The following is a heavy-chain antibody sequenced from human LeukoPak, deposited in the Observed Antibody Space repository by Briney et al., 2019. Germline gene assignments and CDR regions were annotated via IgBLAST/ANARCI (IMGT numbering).Heavy chain of an antibody. V-gene: IGHV4-34*01. CDR2: INHSGST. Sequence: SETLSLTCAVYGGSFSGYYWSWTRQPPGKGLEWIGEINHSGSTNYNPSLKSRVTISVDTSKNQFSLKLSSVTAADTAVYYCARGRVTMVRGVIFPSYYYYYYMDVWGKGTTVTVSS. CDR3: ARGRVTMVRGVIFPSYYYYYYMDV. J-gene: IGHJ6*03. CDR1: GGSFSGYY. D-gene: IGHD3-10*01.